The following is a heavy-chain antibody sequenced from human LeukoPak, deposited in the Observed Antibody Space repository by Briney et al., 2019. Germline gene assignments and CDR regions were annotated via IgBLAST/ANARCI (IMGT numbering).Heavy chain of an antibody. Sequence: GGSLRLSCVASGFSFSSYVMNWVRQAPGTGLEWVSAISGNGGSTYYADSVKGRLTISRDNSKNTLSLQMNSLRAEDTAVYYCAKDRAQQLVLDFWGQGTLVTVSS. J-gene: IGHJ4*02. D-gene: IGHD6-13*01. CDR3: AKDRAQQLVLDF. CDR2: ISGNGGST. V-gene: IGHV3-23*01. CDR1: GFSFSSYV.